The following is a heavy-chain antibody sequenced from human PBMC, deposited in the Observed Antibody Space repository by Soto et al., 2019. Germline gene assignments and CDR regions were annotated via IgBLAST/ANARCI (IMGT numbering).Heavy chain of an antibody. D-gene: IGHD1-20*01. V-gene: IGHV1-69*01. Sequence: QVQLVQSGPEVKDPGSSVKVSCKASGGTYRSYAITWVRQAPGHGLESMGGIIPIFGTVNYAKKFQGRVTITADESTSTAYMELSSLRSDDTAVYYCARPRVPSITVTTPHAFDIWGQGTKVTVSS. CDR1: GGTYRSYA. J-gene: IGHJ3*02. CDR3: ARPRVPSITVTTPHAFDI. CDR2: IIPIFGTV.